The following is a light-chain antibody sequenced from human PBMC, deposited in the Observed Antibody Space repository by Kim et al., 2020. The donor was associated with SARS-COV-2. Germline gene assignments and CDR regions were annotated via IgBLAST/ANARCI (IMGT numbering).Light chain of an antibody. CDR2: GAS. CDR3: QQYNNWPPT. V-gene: IGKV3-15*01. CDR1: QSVSSN. J-gene: IGKJ1*01. Sequence: ASPGERATLSCGASQSVSSNLVWYQQKPGQAPRLLVYGASTRATGIPARFSGSGSGTEFTLTISSLQSEDFAVYYCQQYNNWPPTFGQGTKVDIK.